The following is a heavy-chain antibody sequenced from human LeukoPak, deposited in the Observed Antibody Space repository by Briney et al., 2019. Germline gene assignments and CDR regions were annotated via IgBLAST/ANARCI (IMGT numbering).Heavy chain of an antibody. D-gene: IGHD5-12*01. J-gene: IGHJ5*02. CDR3: ARESGYSGYDGWFDP. V-gene: IGHV1-2*06. CDR2: INPNSGGT. Sequence: ASVKVSCKASGYTFTGYYMHWVRQAPGQGLEWMGRINPNSGGTNYAQKFQGRVTMTRDTSISTAYMELSRLRSDDTAVYYSARESGYSGYDGWFDPWGQGTLVTVSS. CDR1: GYTFTGYY.